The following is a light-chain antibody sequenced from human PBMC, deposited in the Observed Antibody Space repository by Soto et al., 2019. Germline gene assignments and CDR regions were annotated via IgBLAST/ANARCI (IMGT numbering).Light chain of an antibody. CDR3: QQYGVGPRLT. CDR2: GAS. Sequence: EIVLTQSPGTLSLSPGERATLSCRASERLSSVYLAWYQQRPGQPPRLLIYGASNRATGIPDRFSGSGSGTDFTLSINILEPEEVAIYYCQQYGVGPRLTVGHGTRREIK. J-gene: IGKJ5*01. V-gene: IGKV3-20*01. CDR1: ERLSSVY.